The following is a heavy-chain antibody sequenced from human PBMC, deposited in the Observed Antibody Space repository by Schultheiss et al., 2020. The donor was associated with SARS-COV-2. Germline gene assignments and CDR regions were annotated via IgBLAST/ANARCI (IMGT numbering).Heavy chain of an antibody. D-gene: IGHD3-10*01. J-gene: IGHJ4*02. CDR2: INHSGST. CDR1: GGSISSYY. V-gene: IGHV4-34*01. Sequence: SQTLSLTCTVSGGSISSYYWSWIRQPPGKGLEWIGEINHSGSTNYNPSLKSRVTISVDTSKNQFSLKLSSVTAADTAVYYCATWPRFTYWGQGTLVTVSS. CDR3: ATWPRFTY.